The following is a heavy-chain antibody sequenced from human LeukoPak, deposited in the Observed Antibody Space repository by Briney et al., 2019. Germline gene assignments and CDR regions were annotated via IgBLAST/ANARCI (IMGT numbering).Heavy chain of an antibody. D-gene: IGHD3-10*01. Sequence: PSETLSLTCTVSGGSISSYYWSWIRQPPGKGLEWIGYIYHSGSTNYNPSLKSRVTISVDTSKNQFSLKLSSVTAADTAVYYCASRTYYYGSGLTFDYWGQGTLVTVSS. CDR3: ASRTYYYGSGLTFDY. CDR2: IYHSGST. CDR1: GGSISSYY. V-gene: IGHV4-59*08. J-gene: IGHJ4*02.